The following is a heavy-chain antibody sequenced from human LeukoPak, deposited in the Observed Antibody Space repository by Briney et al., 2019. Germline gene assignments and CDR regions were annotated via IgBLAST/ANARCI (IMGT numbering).Heavy chain of an antibody. J-gene: IGHJ4*02. CDR2: IKQDGSEK. V-gene: IGHV3-7*01. CDR1: GFTFSSYW. Sequence: GGSLRLSCAASGFTFSSYWMSWVRQAPGKGLEWVANIKQDGSEKYYVDSVKGRFTISRDNAKNSLYLQLDSLRAEDTAVYYCARESGSVTSEVDFDYWGQGTLVTVSS. D-gene: IGHD4-17*01. CDR3: ARESGSVTSEVDFDY.